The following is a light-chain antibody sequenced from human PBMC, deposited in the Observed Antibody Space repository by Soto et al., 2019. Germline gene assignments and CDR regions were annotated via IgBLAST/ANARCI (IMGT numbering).Light chain of an antibody. V-gene: IGKV3-20*01. CDR3: QQYCSSFWT. CDR1: QSVNSNY. J-gene: IGKJ1*01. CDR2: GAS. Sequence: EIELTQSPGTLSLSPGERATLSCRASQSVNSNYLAWYQQKPGQAPRLLIYGASSRATGIPDRFTGSGSGTDFTLTISRLEPEDFAVYYCQQYCSSFWTFGKGTKVEIK.